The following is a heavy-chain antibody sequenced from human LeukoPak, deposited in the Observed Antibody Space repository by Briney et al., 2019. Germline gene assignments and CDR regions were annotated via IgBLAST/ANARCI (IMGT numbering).Heavy chain of an antibody. CDR3: ARLPYYYGSGSYYP. Sequence: ETLSLTCAVYGGSFSGYYWSWIRQPPGKGLEWIGEINHSRSTNYNPSLKSRVTISVDTSKNQFSLKLGSVTAADTAVYYCARLPYYYGSGSYYPWGQGTLVTVSS. V-gene: IGHV4-34*01. J-gene: IGHJ5*02. CDR1: GGSFSGYY. CDR2: INHSRST. D-gene: IGHD3-10*01.